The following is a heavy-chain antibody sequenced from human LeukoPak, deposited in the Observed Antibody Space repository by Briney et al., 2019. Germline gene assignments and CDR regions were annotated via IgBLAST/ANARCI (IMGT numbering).Heavy chain of an antibody. CDR3: ARVQPQWELLCYFDY. J-gene: IGHJ4*02. D-gene: IGHD1-26*01. V-gene: IGHV1-18*01. Sequence: EASVKVSCKASGYTFTSYGISWVRQAPGQGLEWMGWISAYNGNTNYAQKLQGRVTMTTDTSTSTAYMELRSLRSDDTAVYYCARVQPQWELLCYFDYWGQGTLVTVSS. CDR2: ISAYNGNT. CDR1: GYTFTSYG.